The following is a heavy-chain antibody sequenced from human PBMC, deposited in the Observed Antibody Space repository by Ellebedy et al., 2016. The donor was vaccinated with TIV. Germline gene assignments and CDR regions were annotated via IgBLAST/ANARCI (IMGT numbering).Heavy chain of an antibody. V-gene: IGHV2-70*01. CDR2: IDWDDDK. CDR3: ARTGGGRGKNDAFDY. J-gene: IGHJ4*02. CDR1: GFSLSTSGMC. D-gene: IGHD3-16*01. Sequence: SGSTLVKPTQTLTLTCTFSGFSLSTSGMCVSWIRQPPGKALEWLALIDWDDDKYYSTSLKTRLTISKDTSKNQVVLTMTNMDPVDTATYYCARTGGGRGKNDAFDYWGQGTLVTVSS.